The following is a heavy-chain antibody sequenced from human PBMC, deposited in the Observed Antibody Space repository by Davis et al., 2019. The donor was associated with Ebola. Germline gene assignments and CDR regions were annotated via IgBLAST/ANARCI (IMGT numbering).Heavy chain of an antibody. V-gene: IGHV7-4-1*02. J-gene: IGHJ4*02. CDR1: GYKLTSYA. CDR3: ARDRGNFDY. D-gene: IGHD3-10*01. Sequence: ASVKVSCKDSGYKLTSYAMNWVRQAPGQGLEWMGWINTNTGNPTYAQGFTGRFVFSLDTSVSTTYLQISSLKAEDTAIYYCARDRGNFDYWGQGTLVTVSS. CDR2: INTNTGNP.